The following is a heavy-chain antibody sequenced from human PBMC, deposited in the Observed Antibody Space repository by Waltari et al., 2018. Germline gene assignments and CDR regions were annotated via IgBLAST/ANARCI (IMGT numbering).Heavy chain of an antibody. CDR2: IKQDGSEK. CDR1: GFTFSSYW. D-gene: IGHD2-21*01. J-gene: IGHJ6*03. V-gene: IGHV3-7*01. Sequence: EVQLVESGGGLVQPGGSLRLSCAASGFTFSSYWMSWVRQAPGTGLEWLANIKQDGSEKYYVDSVKGRFTISRDNAKNSLYLQMNSLRAEDTAVYYCARSTRPHIVVVRGGEGGYMDVWGKGTTVTVSS. CDR3: ARSTRPHIVVVRGGEGGYMDV.